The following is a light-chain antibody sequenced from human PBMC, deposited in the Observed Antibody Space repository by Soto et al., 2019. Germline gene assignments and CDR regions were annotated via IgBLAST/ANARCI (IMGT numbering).Light chain of an antibody. CDR1: QSVSSY. CDR2: NAS. CDR3: QLGLT. J-gene: IGKJ4*01. V-gene: IGKV3-11*01. Sequence: EIVLTQSPATLSLSPGERATLSCRASQSVSSYLAWYQQKPGQAPRLLIYNASNRATGIPARFSGGGSGTDFTPTISSLEPEDFVVYYCQLGLTFGGGTKVDIK.